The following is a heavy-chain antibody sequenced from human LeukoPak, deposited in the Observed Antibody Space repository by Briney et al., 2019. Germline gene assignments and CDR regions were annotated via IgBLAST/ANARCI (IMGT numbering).Heavy chain of an antibody. Sequence: GGSLRLSSAASGFTFSCYMMSLVRKAPGKRLEWVANIKQDGSEKYYLDSVKGRFTISRDNAKNSLYLQMNSLRVEDTAVYYCARDRSRWYYWGQGTLVTVSS. D-gene: IGHD4-23*01. CDR2: IKQDGSEK. CDR3: ARDRSRWYY. J-gene: IGHJ4*02. CDR1: GFTFSCYM. V-gene: IGHV3-7*03.